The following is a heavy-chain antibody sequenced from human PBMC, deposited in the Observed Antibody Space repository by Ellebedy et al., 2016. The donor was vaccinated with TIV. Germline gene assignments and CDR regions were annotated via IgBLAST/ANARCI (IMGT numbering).Heavy chain of an antibody. CDR2: IKQDGSEK. CDR1: GFTFSSYW. Sequence: GESLKISCAASGFTFSSYWMSWVRQAPGKGLEWVANIKQDGSEKYYVDSVKGRFTISRDNAKNTLYLQMNSLRAEDTAVYYCASVTVPPFDYWGQGTLVTVSS. J-gene: IGHJ4*02. CDR3: ASVTVPPFDY. D-gene: IGHD4-17*01. V-gene: IGHV3-7*01.